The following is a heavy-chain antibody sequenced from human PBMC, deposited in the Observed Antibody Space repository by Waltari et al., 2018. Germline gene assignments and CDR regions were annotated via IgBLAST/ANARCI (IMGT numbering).Heavy chain of an antibody. CDR1: GGSFSGYY. Sequence: QVQLQQWGAGLLKPSETLSLTCAVYGGSFSGYYWSWIRQPPGKGLEWIGEINHSGSTNYHPSLKSRVTISVDTSKNQFSLKLSSVTAADTAVYYCARGRRQQLVRRYYYYGMDVWGQGTTVTVSS. D-gene: IGHD6-13*01. J-gene: IGHJ6*02. CDR2: INHSGST. V-gene: IGHV4-34*01. CDR3: ARGRRQQLVRRYYYYGMDV.